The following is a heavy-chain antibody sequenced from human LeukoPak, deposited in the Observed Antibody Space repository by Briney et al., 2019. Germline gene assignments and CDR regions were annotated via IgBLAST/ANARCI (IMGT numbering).Heavy chain of an antibody. D-gene: IGHD2-2*01. CDR3: ARSGGSTVFYYMDV. Sequence: GGSVRLSCAASGFTFSSYSMNWVRQAPGKGLEWVSSISSSSSYIYYADSVKGRFTISRDNAKNSLYLQMNSLRAEDTAVYYCARSGGSTVFYYMDVWGKGTTVTVSS. CDR2: ISSSSSYI. V-gene: IGHV3-21*01. CDR1: GFTFSSYS. J-gene: IGHJ6*03.